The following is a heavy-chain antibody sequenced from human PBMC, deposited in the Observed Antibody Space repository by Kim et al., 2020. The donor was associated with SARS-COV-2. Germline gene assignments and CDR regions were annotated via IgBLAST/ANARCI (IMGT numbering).Heavy chain of an antibody. D-gene: IGHD2-15*01. V-gene: IGHV4-39*07. CDR3: ARGVLHSLYCSGGSCYATYFDY. J-gene: IGHJ4*02. CDR2: IYYSGST. CDR1: GGSISSSSYY. Sequence: SETLSLTCTVSGGSISSSSYYWGWIRQPPGKGLEWIGSIYYSGSTYYNPSLKSRVTISVDTSKNQFSLKLSSVTAADTAVYYCARGVLHSLYCSGGSCYATYFDYWGQGTLVTVSS.